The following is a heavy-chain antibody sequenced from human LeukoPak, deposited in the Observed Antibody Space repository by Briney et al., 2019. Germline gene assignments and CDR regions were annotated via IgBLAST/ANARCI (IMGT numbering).Heavy chain of an antibody. CDR2: IYPGDSDT. Sequence: GKSLKISCKGSGYSFTSYWIGWVRQMPGKGLEWMGIIYPGDSDTRYSPAFQGQVTISADKSISTAYLQWSSLKASDTAMYYCARRSYYYDSRGYYMDYWGQGTLVTVSS. J-gene: IGHJ4*02. CDR1: GYSFTSYW. D-gene: IGHD3-22*01. CDR3: ARRSYYYDSRGYYMDY. V-gene: IGHV5-51*01.